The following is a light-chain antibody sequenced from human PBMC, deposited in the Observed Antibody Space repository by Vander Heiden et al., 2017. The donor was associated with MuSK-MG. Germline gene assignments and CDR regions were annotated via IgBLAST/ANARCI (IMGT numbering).Light chain of an antibody. CDR1: AGIGHW. V-gene: IGKV1-5*01. CDR2: DVS. Sequence: DIHMTESPSTLSASVGDRVTLTCRASAGIGHWLDWYQQKPGRAPKLLIYDVSTMESGVPSRFSGSGYKTEFTLTSSSRQPGDFAAYYFQQYKNYSPCTFGQGTKVEI. CDR3: QQYKNYSPCT. J-gene: IGKJ2*02.